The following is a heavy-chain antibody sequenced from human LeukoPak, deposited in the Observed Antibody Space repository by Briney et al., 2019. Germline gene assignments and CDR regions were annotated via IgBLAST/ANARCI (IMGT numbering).Heavy chain of an antibody. CDR3: AREMERGYDWFDY. CDR2: MNPNSGNT. D-gene: IGHD5-12*01. J-gene: IGHJ4*02. CDR1: GYTFTGYD. Sequence: GASVKVSCKASGYTFTGYDINWVRQATGQGLEWMGWMNPNSGNTGYAQKFQGRVTMTRNTSISTAYMELGRLRSDDTVVYYCAREMERGYDWFDYWGQGTLVTVSS. V-gene: IGHV1-8*01.